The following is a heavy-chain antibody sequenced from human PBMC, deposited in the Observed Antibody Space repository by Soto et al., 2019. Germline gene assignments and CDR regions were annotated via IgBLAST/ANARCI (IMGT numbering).Heavy chain of an antibody. D-gene: IGHD3-22*01. CDR1: GGTFSSYT. J-gene: IGHJ4*02. V-gene: IGHV1-69*02. CDR2: IIPILGIA. CDR3: ARGRYYYDSSGSLFWY. Sequence: QVQLVQSGAEVKKPGSSVKVSCKASGGTFSSYTISWVRQAPGQGLEWMGRIIPILGIANYAQKFQGRVTITXXKXTXTAYMELSSLRSEDTAVYYCARGRYYYDSSGSLFWYWGQGTLVTVSS.